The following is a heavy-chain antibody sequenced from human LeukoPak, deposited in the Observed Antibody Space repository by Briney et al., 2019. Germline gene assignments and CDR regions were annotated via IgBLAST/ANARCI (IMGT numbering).Heavy chain of an antibody. CDR3: AGEVDYPRNWFDP. D-gene: IGHD4-11*01. J-gene: IGHJ5*02. CDR1: GGSISSGDYY. Sequence: SETLSLTCTVSGGSISSGDYYWSWIRQPPGKGLEWIGYIYYSGSTYYNPSLKSRVTISVDTSKNQFSLKLSSVTAADTAVYYCAGEVDYPRNWFDPWGQGTLVTVSS. CDR2: IYYSGST. V-gene: IGHV4-30-4*01.